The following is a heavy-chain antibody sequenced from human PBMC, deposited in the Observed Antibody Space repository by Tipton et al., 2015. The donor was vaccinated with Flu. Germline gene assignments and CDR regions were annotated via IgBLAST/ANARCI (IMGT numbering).Heavy chain of an antibody. J-gene: IGHJ4*02. V-gene: IGHV3-21*01. CDR3: ASSNYYDSSGFPDY. CDR1: GFTFSNYS. Sequence: SLRLSCAASGFTFSNYSLNWVRQAPGKGLEWVSTVSTSGRYIYYADSVKGRFTISRDNAKNSLYLQMNSLRAEDTAVYYCASSNYYDSSGFPDYWGQGTLVTVSS. D-gene: IGHD3-22*01. CDR2: VSTSGRYI.